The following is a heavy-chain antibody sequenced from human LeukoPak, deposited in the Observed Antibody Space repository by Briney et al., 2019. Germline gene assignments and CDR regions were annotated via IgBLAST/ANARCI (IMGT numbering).Heavy chain of an antibody. V-gene: IGHV6-1*01. Sequence: SQTLSLPCAISGDSVSSKSAAWNWIRQSPSRGLEWLGRTYYRSKWYNDYAVSVKSRITINPDTSKNQFSLQLNSVTPEDTAVYYCARGKASFTVENAFDIWGQGTMVTVSS. CDR2: TYYRSKWYN. D-gene: IGHD2-2*01. CDR1: GDSVSSKSAA. J-gene: IGHJ3*02. CDR3: ARGKASFTVENAFDI.